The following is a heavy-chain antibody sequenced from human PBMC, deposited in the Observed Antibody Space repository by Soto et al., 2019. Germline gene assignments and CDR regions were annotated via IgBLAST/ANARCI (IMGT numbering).Heavy chain of an antibody. CDR1: GTSVSSYY. CDR2: IHYSGTT. Sequence: SETLSLTCTVSGTSVSSYYWSWIRQPPGKGLEWIANIHYSGTTNYNPSLASRVTLSVDTSKNQFSLKMTSVTAADWAMYFCARYNSDAIDYWGRGTLVT. CDR3: ARYNSDAIDY. D-gene: IGHD1-1*01. J-gene: IGHJ4*02. V-gene: IGHV4-59*02.